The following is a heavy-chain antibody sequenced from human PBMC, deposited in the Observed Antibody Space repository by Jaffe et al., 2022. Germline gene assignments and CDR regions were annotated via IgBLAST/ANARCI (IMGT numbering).Heavy chain of an antibody. CDR3: ARAGTQSMYYYGSGSYYNPHYYYYYYMDV. CDR1: GYSISSGYY. J-gene: IGHJ6*03. Sequence: QVQLQESGPGLVKPSETLSLTCAVSGYSISSGYYWGWIRQPPGKGLEWIGSIYHSGSTYYNPSLKSRVTISVDTSKNQFSLKLSSVTAADTAVYYCARAGTQSMYYYGSGSYYNPHYYYYYYMDVWGKGTTVTVSS. D-gene: IGHD3-10*01. V-gene: IGHV4-38-2*01. CDR2: IYHSGST.